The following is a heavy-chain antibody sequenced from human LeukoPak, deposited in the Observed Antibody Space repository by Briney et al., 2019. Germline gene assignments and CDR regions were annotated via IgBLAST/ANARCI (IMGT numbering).Heavy chain of an antibody. D-gene: IGHD6-19*01. V-gene: IGHV3-33*01. CDR2: IWYDGSNK. J-gene: IGHJ4*02. CDR3: ARGGSSGATYFDY. CDR1: GFTFSSYG. Sequence: PGRSLRLSCAASGFTFSSYGMHWVRQAPGKGLEWVAVIWYDGSNKYYADSVKGRFTISRDNSKNTLYLQVNSLRAEDTAVYYCARGGSSGATYFDYWGQGTLVTVSS.